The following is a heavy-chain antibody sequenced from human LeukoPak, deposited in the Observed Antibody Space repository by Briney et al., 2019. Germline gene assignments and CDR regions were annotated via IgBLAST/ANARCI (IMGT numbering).Heavy chain of an antibody. Sequence: PGGSLRLSCAASGFTFSSYAMSWVRQAPGKGLEWVSAISGSGGSTYYADSVKGRFTISRDNSKNTLYLQMNSLRAEDTAVYYCAKDRRKFDDSSGYYHYWGQGTLVTVSS. V-gene: IGHV3-23*01. CDR1: GFTFSSYA. CDR2: ISGSGGST. J-gene: IGHJ4*02. D-gene: IGHD3-22*01. CDR3: AKDRRKFDDSSGYYHY.